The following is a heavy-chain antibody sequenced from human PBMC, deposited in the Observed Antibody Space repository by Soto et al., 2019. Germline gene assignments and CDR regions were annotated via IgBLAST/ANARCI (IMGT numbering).Heavy chain of an antibody. V-gene: IGHV1-46*01. CDR2: INPSGGST. CDR3: ARGYYDSIA. J-gene: IGHJ5*02. CDR1: GYTFTSSY. Sequence: ASVKVCCKASGYTFTSSYIHWVRQAPGQGLEWMGIINPSGGSTSYEQKFQGRVTMTTDTSTSTVYMELTSLRFEDTAVYYCARGYYDSIAWGQGTLVTVSS. D-gene: IGHD3-22*01.